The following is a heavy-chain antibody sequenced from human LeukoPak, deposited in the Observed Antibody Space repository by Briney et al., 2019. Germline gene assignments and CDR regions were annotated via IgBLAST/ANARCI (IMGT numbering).Heavy chain of an antibody. Sequence: GGSLRLSCAASGFTVSSNYMSWVRQAPGKGLEWVSVIYSGGSTYYADSVKGRFTISRDNSKNTLYLQMNSLRAEDTAVYYCAKDPRWSSGWRSSNGDAFDIWGQGTMVTVSS. CDR3: AKDPRWSSGWRSSNGDAFDI. D-gene: IGHD6-19*01. CDR1: GFTVSSNY. J-gene: IGHJ3*02. CDR2: IYSGGST. V-gene: IGHV3-53*01.